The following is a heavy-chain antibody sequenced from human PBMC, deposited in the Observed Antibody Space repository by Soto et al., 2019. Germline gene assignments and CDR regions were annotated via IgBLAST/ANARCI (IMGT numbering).Heavy chain of an antibody. D-gene: IGHD1-7*01. Sequence: QVQLVQSGAEVKKPGASVKVSCKASGYTFTSYAMHWVRQAPGHRLEWMGWINGGNGNTKYSQKFKGRVTTTRDTSASTAYMELSSLRSDDTAVYYCASARTGNTLIYDYWGQGTLVTVSS. J-gene: IGHJ4*02. CDR1: GYTFTSYA. V-gene: IGHV1-3*01. CDR2: INGGNGNT. CDR3: ASARTGNTLIYDY.